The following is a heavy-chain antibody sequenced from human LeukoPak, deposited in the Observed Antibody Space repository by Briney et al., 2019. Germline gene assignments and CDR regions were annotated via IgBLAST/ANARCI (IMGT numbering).Heavy chain of an antibody. V-gene: IGHV4-4*02. Sequence: SETLSLTCDVSGGSVTSTNWWTWLRQPPGKGLEWIAEVHLDGRTNYNPSLKSRLIMSVDLPENHISLRLTSVTAADTAVYYCAREGGFYRPLDYSGQGTLVTVSS. J-gene: IGHJ4*02. CDR2: VHLDGRT. CDR3: AREGGFYRPLDY. D-gene: IGHD3-3*01. CDR1: GGSVTSTNW.